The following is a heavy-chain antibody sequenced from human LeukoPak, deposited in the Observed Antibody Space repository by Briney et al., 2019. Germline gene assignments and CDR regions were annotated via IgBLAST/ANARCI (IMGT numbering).Heavy chain of an antibody. CDR2: IWYDGSNK. CDR3: AREGYCSSTSCLPYYYYGMDV. CDR1: GFTFSSYG. J-gene: IGHJ6*02. V-gene: IGHV3-30*19. D-gene: IGHD2-2*01. Sequence: GSLRLSCAASGFTFSSYGMHWVRQAPGKGLEWVAVIWYDGSNKYYADSVKGRFTISRDNSKNTLYLQMNSLRAEDTAVYYCAREGYCSSTSCLPYYYYGMDVWGQGTTVTVSS.